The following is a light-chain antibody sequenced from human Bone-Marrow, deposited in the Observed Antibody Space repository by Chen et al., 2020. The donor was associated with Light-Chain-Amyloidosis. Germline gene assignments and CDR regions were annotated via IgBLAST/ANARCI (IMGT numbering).Light chain of an antibody. J-gene: IGLJ2*01. Sequence: QSVLSQPHSTSGTPGQRVTISCSGSTSNIGAYTVNWYRQVPGTAPRLLIQSDNQRPSGFPVRFSGSKSGTSASLAISGLQSEYEADYYCAAWDDSLNGVVFDGGTKLTFL. V-gene: IGLV1-44*01. CDR3: AAWDDSLNGVV. CDR2: SDN. CDR1: TSNIGAYT.